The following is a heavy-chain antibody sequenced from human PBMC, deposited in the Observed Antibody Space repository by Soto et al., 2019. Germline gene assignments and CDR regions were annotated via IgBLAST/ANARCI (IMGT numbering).Heavy chain of an antibody. Sequence: ASVKVSCKASGGTFSSYAISWVRQAPGQGLEWMGGIIPIFGTANYARKFQGRVTITANESTSTAYMELSSLRSEDTAVYYCASPLDYGSGIDPYYYYGMDVWGQGTTVTVSS. CDR1: GGTFSSYA. CDR3: ASPLDYGSGIDPYYYYGMDV. D-gene: IGHD3-10*01. J-gene: IGHJ6*02. CDR2: IIPIFGTA. V-gene: IGHV1-69*13.